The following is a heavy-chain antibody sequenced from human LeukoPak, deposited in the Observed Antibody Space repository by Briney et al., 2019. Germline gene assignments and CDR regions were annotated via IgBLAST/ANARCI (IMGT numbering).Heavy chain of an antibody. V-gene: IGHV3-74*01. CDR1: GFTFSSHW. D-gene: IGHD4-11*01. CDR3: ARAGEGLQSYGFDM. J-gene: IGHJ3*02. Sequence: GGPLRLSCAASGFTFSSHWMHWVRQGPGKGLVWVSRINSDGSSTGYEDSVKGRFTTSRDNAKNTLDLQMNNLRAEDTAVYYCARAGEGLQSYGFDMWGQGTKVSVST. CDR2: INSDGSST.